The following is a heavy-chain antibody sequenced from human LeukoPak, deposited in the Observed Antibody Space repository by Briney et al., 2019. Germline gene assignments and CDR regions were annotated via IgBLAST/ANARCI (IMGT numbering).Heavy chain of an antibody. CDR1: GFSFSSYG. Sequence: QSGGSLRLSCAGSGFSFSSYGMHWVRQAPGKGLEWVAFIRYDGSNKYYADSVKGRFTISRDNSKNTLYLQMNSLRAEDTAVYYCAKTVASTYCSGGSCYSAGLGYYYMDVWGKGTTVTISS. CDR3: AKTVASTYCSGGSCYSAGLGYYYMDV. V-gene: IGHV3-30*02. CDR2: IRYDGSNK. D-gene: IGHD2-15*01. J-gene: IGHJ6*03.